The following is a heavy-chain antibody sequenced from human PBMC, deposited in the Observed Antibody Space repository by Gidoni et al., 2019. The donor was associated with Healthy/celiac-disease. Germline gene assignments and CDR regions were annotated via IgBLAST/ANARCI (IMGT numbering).Heavy chain of an antibody. D-gene: IGHD1-1*01. V-gene: IGHV3-7*03. CDR2: IRQDGSEK. CDR3: ARDRYSGTFDY. J-gene: IGHJ4*02. Sequence: EVQLVESGGGLVQPGGSLRLSCAASGFTFSSYWMSWVRQAPGKGLEWVANIRQDGSEKYYVDSVKGRFTISRDNAKNSLYLQMNSLRAEDTAVYYCARDRYSGTFDYWGQGTLVTVSS. CDR1: GFTFSSYW.